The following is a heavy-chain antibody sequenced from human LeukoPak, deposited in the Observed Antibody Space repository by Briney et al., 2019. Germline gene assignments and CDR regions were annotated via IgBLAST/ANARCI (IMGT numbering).Heavy chain of an antibody. V-gene: IGHV3-74*01. CDR2: INSDGTST. Sequence: GGSVRLSCAASGFSFSSYWMPWVRQAPGKGLVWVSRINSDGTSTTYADSVKGRFTISRDNARNTLYLQMNSLRAEDTAVYYCATSPVVTEDWGQGTLVTVSS. D-gene: IGHD2-21*02. CDR3: ATSPVVTED. CDR1: GFSFSSYW. J-gene: IGHJ4*02.